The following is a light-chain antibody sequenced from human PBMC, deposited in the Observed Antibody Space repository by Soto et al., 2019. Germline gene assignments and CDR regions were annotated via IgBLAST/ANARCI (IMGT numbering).Light chain of an antibody. Sequence: EIVMTQSPATLSLSPGERAALSCRASQSINSELAWYQQKPGQPPRLLIYGASTRATGVQARFTGSESGSEFTLSISGLQSEDFAVYYCQQGHNWPLTFGQGTRLE. J-gene: IGKJ2*01. CDR3: QQGHNWPLT. CDR1: QSINSE. CDR2: GAS. V-gene: IGKV3-15*01.